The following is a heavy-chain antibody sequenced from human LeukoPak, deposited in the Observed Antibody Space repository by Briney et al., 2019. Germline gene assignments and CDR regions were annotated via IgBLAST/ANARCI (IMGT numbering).Heavy chain of an antibody. Sequence: ASVKVSCQASANTFTNYGVNWVRQAPGQRPEWMGWFSPYNGDTKHAPKLKGSVTLTVDTLTSTAYMELRTLISDDTATYYCAIGQGVITWGGADVYDVWGQGTTVIVSS. J-gene: IGHJ3*01. CDR3: AIGQGVITWGGADVYDV. D-gene: IGHD3-16*01. CDR1: ANTFTNYG. CDR2: FSPYNGDT. V-gene: IGHV1-18*01.